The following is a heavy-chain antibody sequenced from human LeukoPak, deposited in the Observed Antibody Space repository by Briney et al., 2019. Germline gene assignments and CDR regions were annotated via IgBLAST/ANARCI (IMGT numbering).Heavy chain of an antibody. CDR1: GFTFSDYY. V-gene: IGHV3-11*04. Sequence: GGSLRLSCAASGFTFSDYYMSWIRQAPGKGLEWVSYISSSGSTIYYADSVKGRFTISRDNAKSSLYLQMNSLRAEDTSVYYCARDSGVILPKPFDIWGQGTTVTVSS. CDR3: ARDSGVILPKPFDI. CDR2: ISSSGSTI. J-gene: IGHJ3*02. D-gene: IGHD3-16*02.